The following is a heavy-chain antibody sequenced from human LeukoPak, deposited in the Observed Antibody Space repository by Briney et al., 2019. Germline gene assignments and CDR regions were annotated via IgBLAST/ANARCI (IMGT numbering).Heavy chain of an antibody. Sequence: EASVKVSCKASGGTFSSYAISWVRQAPGQGPEWMGGIIPIFGTANYAQKFQGRVTITADESTSTAYMELSSLRSEDAAVYYCARFHDYSNYDWFDPWGQGTLVTVSS. V-gene: IGHV1-69*13. CDR2: IIPIFGTA. CDR1: GGTFSSYA. CDR3: ARFHDYSNYDWFDP. D-gene: IGHD4-11*01. J-gene: IGHJ5*02.